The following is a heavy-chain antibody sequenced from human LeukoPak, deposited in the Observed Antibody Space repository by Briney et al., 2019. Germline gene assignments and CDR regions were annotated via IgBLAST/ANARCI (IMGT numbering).Heavy chain of an antibody. CDR3: ARGPTYYESSGQVPFDY. CDR1: GFTFRSFT. CDR2: PSYVGDDK. Sequence: PGGSLRLSCVASGFTFRSFTLHWVRQAPGKGLECLATPSYVGDDKYFADSVKGRFTISRDNSSNTLYLQMNSLRAEDTAVYYCARGPTYYESSGQVPFDYWGQGTLVTVSS. J-gene: IGHJ4*02. V-gene: IGHV3-30-3*01. D-gene: IGHD3-22*01.